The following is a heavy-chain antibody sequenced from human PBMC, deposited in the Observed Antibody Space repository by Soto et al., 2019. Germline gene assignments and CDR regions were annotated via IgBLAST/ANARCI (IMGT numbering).Heavy chain of an antibody. CDR3: TTDPAHQQWLVY. V-gene: IGHV3-15*01. CDR2: IKSKTDGGTT. D-gene: IGHD6-19*01. Sequence: EVQLVESGGGLVKPGGSLRLSCAASGFTFSNAWMSWVRQAPGKGLEWVGRIKSKTDGGTTDYAAPVKGRFTISRDDSKNTLYLQMNSLKTEDTAVYYCTTDPAHQQWLVYWGQGTLVTVSS. J-gene: IGHJ4*02. CDR1: GFTFSNAW.